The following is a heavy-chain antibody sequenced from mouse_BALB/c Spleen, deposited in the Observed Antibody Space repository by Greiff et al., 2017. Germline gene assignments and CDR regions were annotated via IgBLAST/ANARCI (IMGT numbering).Heavy chain of an antibody. V-gene: IGHV2-2*02. CDR1: GFSLTSYG. D-gene: IGHD2-14*01. CDR3: ARGAYYRYDPIAY. J-gene: IGHJ3*01. Sequence: VQLVESGPGLVQPSQSLSITCTVSGFSLTSYGVHWVRQSPGKGLEWLGVIWSGGSTDYNAAFISRLSISKDNSKSQVFFKMNSLQANDTAIYYCARGAYYRYDPIAYWGQGTLVTVSA. CDR2: IWSGGST.